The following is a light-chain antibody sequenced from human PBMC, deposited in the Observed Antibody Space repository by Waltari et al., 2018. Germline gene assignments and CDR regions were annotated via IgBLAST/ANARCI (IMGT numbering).Light chain of an antibody. CDR1: SSDVGGYNY. J-gene: IGLJ2*01. V-gene: IGLV2-14*03. Sequence: HSALTQPASVSGSPGQSITISCTGTSSDVGGYNYVSWYQQHPGKAPKLMIYDVSNRASGVSNRVSGSRSGNTASLSISGLQAEDEADYYCSSYISSSTLELFGGGTSLTVL. CDR2: DVS. CDR3: SSYISSSTLEL.